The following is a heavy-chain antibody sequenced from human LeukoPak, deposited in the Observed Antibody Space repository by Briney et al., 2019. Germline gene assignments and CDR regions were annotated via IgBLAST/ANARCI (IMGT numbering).Heavy chain of an antibody. CDR1: GGSISSSSYY. D-gene: IGHD3-9*01. CDR2: IYYSGST. CDR3: ARQPLTDPFDY. Sequence: SETLSLTCTVSGGSISSSSYYWGWIRQPPGKGLEGIGSIYYSGSTYYNPSLKSRVTISVDTSKNQFSLKLSSVTAADTAVYYCARQPLTDPFDYWGQGTLVTVSS. V-gene: IGHV4-39*01. J-gene: IGHJ4*02.